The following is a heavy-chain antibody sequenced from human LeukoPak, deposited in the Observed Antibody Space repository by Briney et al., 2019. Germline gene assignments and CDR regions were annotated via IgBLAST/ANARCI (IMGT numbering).Heavy chain of an antibody. J-gene: IGHJ4*02. Sequence: SVKVSCKASGGTFSSYAISWVRQAPGQGLEWMGGIIPIFGTANYAQKFQGRVTITADESTSTAYMELSSLRSEDTAVYYCGRDRDSSSLSLFGCWGQGTLVTVSS. CDR2: IIPIFGTA. CDR3: GRDRDSSSLSLFGC. CDR1: GGTFSSYA. D-gene: IGHD6-13*01. V-gene: IGHV1-69*13.